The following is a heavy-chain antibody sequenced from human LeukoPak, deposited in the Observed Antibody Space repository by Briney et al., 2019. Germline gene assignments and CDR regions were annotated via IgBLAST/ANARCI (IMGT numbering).Heavy chain of an antibody. D-gene: IGHD2-2*01. CDR3: ARGKDIVVVPAADNWFDP. J-gene: IGHJ5*02. V-gene: IGHV5-51*01. Sequence: GESLKISCKGSGYRFTSYWIGWVRRMPGKGLEWMGIIYPGDSDTRYSPSFQGQVTISADKSISTAYLQWSSLKASDTAMYYCARGKDIVVVPAADNWFDPWGQGTLVTVSS. CDR2: IYPGDSDT. CDR1: GYRFTSYW.